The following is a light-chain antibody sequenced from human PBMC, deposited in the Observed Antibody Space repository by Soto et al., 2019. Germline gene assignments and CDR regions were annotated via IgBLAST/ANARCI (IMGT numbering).Light chain of an antibody. V-gene: IGKV3-15*01. CDR2: GAS. Sequence: EGPTLSCRASQSVSSKLAWYQQKPGQAPRLLIYGASTRATGIPARFSGIGSGTEFTLIISSLQSEDFAVYYGQQRKVWPPITFCQGTRLENK. J-gene: IGKJ5*01. CDR1: QSVSSK. CDR3: QQRKVWPPIT.